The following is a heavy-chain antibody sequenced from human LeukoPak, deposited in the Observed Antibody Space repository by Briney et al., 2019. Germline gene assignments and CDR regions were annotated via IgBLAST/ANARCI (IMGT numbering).Heavy chain of an antibody. Sequence: PGESLEISCKGSGFSFTDYWIGWVRQMPGKGLEWMGMIYPGDSSTRYSPSFQGQVTISVDKAISTAYLQWSSLKASDTAIYYCARFRFYGSGSYYNYWGQGTLVTVSS. CDR3: ARFRFYGSGSYYNY. CDR1: GFSFTDYW. J-gene: IGHJ4*02. V-gene: IGHV5-51*01. CDR2: IYPGDSST. D-gene: IGHD3-10*01.